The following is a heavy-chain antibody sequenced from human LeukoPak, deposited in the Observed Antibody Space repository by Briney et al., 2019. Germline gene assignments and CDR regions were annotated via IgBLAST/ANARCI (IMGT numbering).Heavy chain of an antibody. CDR1: GGSISSHY. CDR2: IYTGGST. D-gene: IGHD3-10*01. CDR3: ARGRRGLLWFGSFDY. J-gene: IGHJ4*02. Sequence: SETLSLTCNVSGGSISSHYWSWIRQPAGKGLEWIGRIYTGGSTNYNPSLKSRVTMSIDASKNQFSLRLSSVTAADTAVYYCARGRRGLLWFGSFDYWGQGTLVTVSS. V-gene: IGHV4-4*07.